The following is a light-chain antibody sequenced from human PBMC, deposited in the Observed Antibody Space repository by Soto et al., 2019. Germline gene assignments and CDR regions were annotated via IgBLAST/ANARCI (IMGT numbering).Light chain of an antibody. V-gene: IGKV3-20*01. CDR1: QSVSSSY. Sequence: IVLTQSPGTLSLSPGERATLSCRASQSVSSSYLAWYQQKPGQAPRLLFYGAFNRASGIPDRFSGSGSGTDFTLTSSRVEPVDFAVYSCQQYHSSPWTFGQGTKVDIK. J-gene: IGKJ1*01. CDR2: GAF. CDR3: QQYHSSPWT.